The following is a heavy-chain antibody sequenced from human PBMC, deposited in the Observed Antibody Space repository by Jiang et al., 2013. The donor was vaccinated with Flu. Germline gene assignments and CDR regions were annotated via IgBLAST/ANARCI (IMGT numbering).Heavy chain of an antibody. Sequence: GAEVKKPGASVKVSCKASGYTFTSYDINWVRQATGQGLEWMGWMNPNSGNTGYAQKFQGRVTMTRNTSISTAYMELSSLRSEDTAVYYCARGPEYYYDSSGYSLGDYWGQGTLVTVSS. CDR3: ARGPEYYYDSSGYSLGDY. V-gene: IGHV1-8*01. J-gene: IGHJ4*02. CDR1: GYTFTSYD. D-gene: IGHD3-22*01. CDR2: MNPNSGNT.